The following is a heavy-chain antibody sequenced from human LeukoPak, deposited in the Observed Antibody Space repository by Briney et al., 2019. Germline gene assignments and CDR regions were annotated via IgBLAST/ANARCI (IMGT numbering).Heavy chain of an antibody. D-gene: IGHD3-16*01. CDR2: INHNGNVN. V-gene: IGHV3-7*03. CDR1: GFAFSSYW. J-gene: IGHJ6*02. Sequence: GGSLRLSCAASGFAFSSYWMNWARQAPGKGLEWVASINHNGNVNYYVDSVKGRFTISRDNAKNSLCLQMSNLRAEDTAVYFCARGGGLDVWGQGATVTVSS. CDR3: ARGGGLDV.